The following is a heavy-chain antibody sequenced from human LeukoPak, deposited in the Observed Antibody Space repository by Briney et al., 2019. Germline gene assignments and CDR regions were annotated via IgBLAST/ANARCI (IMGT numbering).Heavy chain of an antibody. CDR1: GYTFTGYY. J-gene: IGHJ6*03. CDR2: INPNSGGT. D-gene: IGHD2-2*01. Sequence: ASVKVSCKASGYTFTGYYMHWVRQAPGQGLEWMGWINPNSGGTNYAQKFQGRVTMTRDTSISTAYMELSRLRSDDTAVYYCVKVETYCSSTSCYGCGYYMDVWGKGTTVTVSS. V-gene: IGHV1-2*02. CDR3: VKVETYCSSTSCYGCGYYMDV.